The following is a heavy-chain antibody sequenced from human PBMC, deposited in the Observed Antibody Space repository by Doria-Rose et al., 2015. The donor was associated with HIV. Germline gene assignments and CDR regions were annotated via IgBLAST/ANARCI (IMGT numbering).Heavy chain of an antibody. CDR1: S. V-gene: IGHV3-21*03. Sequence: SMNWVRQTPGEGLEWVSSISSSSSYIYYADSVKGRFTISRDNAKNSLDLQMNSLRAEDTAVYYCARGSPTSVPGIKGGGDYWGQGTLVTVSS. D-gene: IGHD3-10*01. CDR3: ARGSPTSVPGIKGGGDY. CDR2: ISSSSSYI. J-gene: IGHJ4*02.